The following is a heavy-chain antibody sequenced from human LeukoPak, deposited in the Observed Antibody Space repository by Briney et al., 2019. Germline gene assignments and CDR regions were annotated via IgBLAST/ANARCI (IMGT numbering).Heavy chain of an antibody. V-gene: IGHV4-34*01. D-gene: IGHD3-9*01. CDR3: ARVPTYYDILTGYYQGYYFDY. J-gene: IGHJ4*02. Sequence: SETLSLTCAVYGGSFSGYYWSWIREPPGMGLEWIGEINHSGSTNYNPSLKSRVTISVDTSKNQFSPKLSSVTAADTAVYYCARVPTYYDILTGYYQGYYFDYWGQGTLVTVSS. CDR1: GGSFSGYY. CDR2: INHSGST.